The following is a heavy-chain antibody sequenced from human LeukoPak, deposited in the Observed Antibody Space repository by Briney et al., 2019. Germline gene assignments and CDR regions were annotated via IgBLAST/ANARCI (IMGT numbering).Heavy chain of an antibody. CDR1: GFTFSSYG. D-gene: IGHD3-10*01. CDR2: ISYDGSNK. CDR3: AKDQPYGSGSYYGYFDY. V-gene: IGHV3-30*18. Sequence: PGRSLRLSCAASGFTFSSYGMHWVRQAPGKGLEWVAVISYDGSNKYYADSVKGRFTISRDNSKNTLYLQMNSLRAEDTAVYYCAKDQPYGSGSYYGYFDYWGQGTLVPVSS. J-gene: IGHJ4*02.